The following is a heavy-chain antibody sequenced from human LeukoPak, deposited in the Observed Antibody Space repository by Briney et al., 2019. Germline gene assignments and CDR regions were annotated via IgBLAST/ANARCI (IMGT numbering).Heavy chain of an antibody. CDR1: GFTFSSYA. Sequence: GGSLRLSCAASGFTFSSYAMSWVRQAPGKGLEWVSTISGSGVNTYYADSVQGRFTISRDSSKNTLYLQMNSLRAEDTAVYYCAKAGFIYGYIPFDYWGQGTLVTVSS. D-gene: IGHD5-18*01. J-gene: IGHJ4*02. V-gene: IGHV3-23*01. CDR3: AKAGFIYGYIPFDY. CDR2: ISGSGVNT.